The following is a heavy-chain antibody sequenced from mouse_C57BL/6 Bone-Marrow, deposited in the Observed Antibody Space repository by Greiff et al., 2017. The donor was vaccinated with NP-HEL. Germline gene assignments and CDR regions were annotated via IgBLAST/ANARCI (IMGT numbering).Heavy chain of an antibody. Sequence: QVQLQQSGAELVRPGASVTLSCKASGYTFTDYEMHWVKQTPVHGLEWIGAIDPETGGTAYNQKFKGKATLTADKSSSTAYMELRSLTSEDSAVYYCTRCDLTRFDYWGQGTTLTVSS. J-gene: IGHJ2*01. CDR2: IDPETGGT. CDR3: TRCDLTRFDY. CDR1: GYTFTDYE. V-gene: IGHV1-15*01.